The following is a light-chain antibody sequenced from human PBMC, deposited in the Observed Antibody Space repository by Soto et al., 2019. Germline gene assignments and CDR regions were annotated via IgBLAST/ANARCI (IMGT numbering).Light chain of an antibody. V-gene: IGKV1-5*03. Sequence: EIQMSQSPSALSASVGDRVTITCRASQSISTYLAWYQQKPGKAPKLLIYKASSLESGVPSRFSGSGSGTEFTLTISSLQPEDFATYYCQQSYSTLITFGQRTRLAIK. J-gene: IGKJ5*01. CDR2: KAS. CDR3: QQSYSTLIT. CDR1: QSISTY.